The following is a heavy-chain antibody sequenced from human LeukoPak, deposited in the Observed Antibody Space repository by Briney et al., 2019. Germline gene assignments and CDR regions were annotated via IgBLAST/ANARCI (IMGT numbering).Heavy chain of an antibody. D-gene: IGHD4-17*01. CDR3: ASFTVTTGMDY. CDR2: IYTYESP. CDR1: GGSISSGSYY. J-gene: IGHJ4*02. Sequence: PSQTLSLTCTVSGGSISSGSYYWSWIRQPAGKGLEWIGRIYTYESPNYNPSLKSRVTISVDTSKNQFSLKLTSVTAADTAVYYCASFTVTTGMDYWGQGTLVTVSS. V-gene: IGHV4-61*02.